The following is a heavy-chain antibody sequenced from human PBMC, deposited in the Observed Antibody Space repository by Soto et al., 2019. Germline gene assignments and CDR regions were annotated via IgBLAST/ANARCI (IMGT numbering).Heavy chain of an antibody. J-gene: IGHJ3*02. CDR1: GFTFSSYA. CDR3: ANTANGWFSAFDI. D-gene: IGHD6-19*01. V-gene: IGHV3-23*01. CDR2: ISGSGGTT. Sequence: EVQLLESGGGLVQPGGSLRLSCAASGFTFSSYAMSWVRQAPGKGLEWVSAISGSGGTTYYADSMKGRFTFSRDNSKNPLYLKMNSLRAADTAVSYWANTANGWFSAFDIWCKGTIATASS.